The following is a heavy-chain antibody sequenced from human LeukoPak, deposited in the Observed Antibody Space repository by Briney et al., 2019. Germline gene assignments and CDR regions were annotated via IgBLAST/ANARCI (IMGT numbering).Heavy chain of an antibody. CDR1: GFTFSSYA. Sequence: GGSLRLSCAASGFTFSSYAMSWIRQAPGKGLEWVSAISGSGGSTYYADSVKGRFTISRDNSKNTLYLQMNSLRAEDTAVYYCAKGQLPAGYFDYWGQGTLVTVSS. D-gene: IGHD2-2*01. CDR3: AKGQLPAGYFDY. V-gene: IGHV3-23*01. CDR2: ISGSGGST. J-gene: IGHJ4*02.